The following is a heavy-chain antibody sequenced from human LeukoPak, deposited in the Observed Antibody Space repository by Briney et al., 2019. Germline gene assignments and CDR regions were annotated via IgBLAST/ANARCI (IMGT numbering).Heavy chain of an antibody. Sequence: TETLSLTCTVSDGSITSYYWSWIRQPPGKGLEWIGYINYSGTTNYNPSLKSRVTISVDTSKSQFSLNLTSVTAADTAVYYCASVPSYGSVDYWGQGTLVSVSA. V-gene: IGHV4-59*01. CDR3: ASVPSYGSVDY. D-gene: IGHD3-10*01. J-gene: IGHJ4*02. CDR2: INYSGTT. CDR1: DGSITSYY.